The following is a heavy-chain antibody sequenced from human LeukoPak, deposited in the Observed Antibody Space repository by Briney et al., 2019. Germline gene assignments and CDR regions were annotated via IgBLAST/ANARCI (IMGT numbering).Heavy chain of an antibody. CDR3: ARSKLRFLEWLLDY. J-gene: IGHJ4*02. V-gene: IGHV4-34*01. CDR1: GGSFSGYY. D-gene: IGHD3-3*01. Sequence: PSETLSLTCAVYGGSFSGYYWSWIRQPPAKGLEWIGEINHSGSTNYNPSLKSRVTISVDTSKNQFSLKLSSVTAADTAVYYCARSKLRFLEWLLDYWGQGTLVTVSS. CDR2: INHSGST.